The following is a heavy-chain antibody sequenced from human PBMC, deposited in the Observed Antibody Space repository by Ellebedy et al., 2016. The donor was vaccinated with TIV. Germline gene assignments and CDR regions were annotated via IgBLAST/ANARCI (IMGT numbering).Heavy chain of an antibody. CDR3: AKPVTGTGGVDY. Sequence: GESLKISCAASGFTFSSYGMHWVRQAPGKGLEWVSSITNGGGSTNYADFVKGRFTISRDNSKNTLYLQMNSLRAEDTAVYYCAKPVTGTGGVDYWGQGTLVTVSS. CDR1: GFTFSSYG. J-gene: IGHJ4*02. D-gene: IGHD6-19*01. CDR2: ITNGGGST. V-gene: IGHV3-NL1*01.